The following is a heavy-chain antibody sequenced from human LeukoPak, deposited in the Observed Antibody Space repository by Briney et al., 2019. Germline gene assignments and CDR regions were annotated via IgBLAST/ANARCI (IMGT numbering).Heavy chain of an antibody. CDR3: ARLSGYDYFDY. D-gene: IGHD5-12*01. Sequence: GGSLTLSCAASGFTLSSYSMNWVRQAPGKGLEWVSSISSSSSYIYYADSVKGRFTISRDNAKNSLYLQMNSLRAEDTAVYYCARLSGYDYFDYWGQGTLVTVSS. CDR2: ISSSSSYI. CDR1: GFTLSSYS. V-gene: IGHV3-21*01. J-gene: IGHJ4*02.